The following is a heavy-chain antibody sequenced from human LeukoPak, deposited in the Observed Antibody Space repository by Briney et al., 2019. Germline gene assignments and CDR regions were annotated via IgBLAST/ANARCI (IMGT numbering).Heavy chain of an antibody. CDR1: GFTFSDYY. CDR2: ISSSGSTI. D-gene: IGHD2-2*01. CDR3: ASRRGCSSTSCYPHY. Sequence: GGSLRLSCAASGFTFSDYYMSWIRQAPGKGLEWVSYISSSGSTIYYADSVKGRFTISRDNSKNTLYLQMNSLRAEDTAVYYCASRRGCSSTSCYPHYWGQGTLVTVSS. J-gene: IGHJ4*02. V-gene: IGHV3-11*04.